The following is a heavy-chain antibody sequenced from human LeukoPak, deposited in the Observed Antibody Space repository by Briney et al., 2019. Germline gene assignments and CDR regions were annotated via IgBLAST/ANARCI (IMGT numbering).Heavy chain of an antibody. J-gene: IGHJ4*02. CDR2: ISTYSGNT. Sequence: ASVKVSFKASGGTFSSYAISWVRQAPGQGLEWIGWISTYSGNTNYAHNLQGRITVTTETSTSTAYMELRSLRSDDTAVYYCARVGAAPGHFDYWGQGTQLTVSS. V-gene: IGHV1-18*01. D-gene: IGHD6-13*01. CDR3: ARVGAAPGHFDY. CDR1: GGTFSSYA.